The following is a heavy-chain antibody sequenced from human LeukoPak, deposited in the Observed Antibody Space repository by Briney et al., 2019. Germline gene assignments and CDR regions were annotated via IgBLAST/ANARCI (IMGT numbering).Heavy chain of an antibody. Sequence: PSETLSLTCTVSGGSISSYYWSWIRQPPGKGLEWIGSLYHSGGTHYNPSLKSRVTMSADTSKNQFSLKLSSVTAADTAVYYCARHLYSSGPGHFDYWGQGTLVTVSS. J-gene: IGHJ4*02. D-gene: IGHD5-12*01. CDR3: ARHLYSSGPGHFDY. CDR1: GGSISSYY. V-gene: IGHV4-39*01. CDR2: LYHSGGT.